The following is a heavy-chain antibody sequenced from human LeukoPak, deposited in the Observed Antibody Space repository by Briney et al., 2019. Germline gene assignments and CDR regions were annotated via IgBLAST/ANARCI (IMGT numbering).Heavy chain of an antibody. CDR2: INTDSGGA. D-gene: IGHD7-27*01. CDR3: ARDSSWAYDY. J-gene: IGHJ4*02. V-gene: IGHV1-2*02. CDR1: GYTFTGYY. Sequence: ASVKVSCKASGYTFTGYYLHWVRQAPGQGPEWMGWINTDSGGASYAPKFHGRVSMTRDTFISTVYVELSRLTSDDTAVYYCARDSSWAYDYWGQGTLVTVSS.